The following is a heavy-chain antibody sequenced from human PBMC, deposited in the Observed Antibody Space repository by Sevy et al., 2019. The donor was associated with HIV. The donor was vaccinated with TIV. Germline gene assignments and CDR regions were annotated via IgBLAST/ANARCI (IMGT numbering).Heavy chain of an antibody. J-gene: IGHJ4*02. V-gene: IGHV4-34*01. D-gene: IGHD3-22*01. CDR2: INHSGST. CDR1: GGSFSGYY. Sequence: SETLSLTCAVYGGSFSGYYWSWIRQPPGKGLEWIGEINHSGSTNYNPSIKSRVTISVDTSKNQFSLKLSSVTAADTAVYYCARGSTYYYDSSGYGYWGQGTLVTVSS. CDR3: ARGSTYYYDSSGYGY.